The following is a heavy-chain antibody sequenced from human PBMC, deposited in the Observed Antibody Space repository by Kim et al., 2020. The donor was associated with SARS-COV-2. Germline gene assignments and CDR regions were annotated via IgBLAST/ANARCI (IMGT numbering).Heavy chain of an antibody. J-gene: IGHJ6*02. Sequence: ASVKVSCKASGYTFTSYYMHWVRQAPGQGLEWMGIINPSGGSTSYAQKFQGRVTMTRDTSTSTVYMELSSLRSEDTAVYYCLTGYGGNSYYYGMDVWGQGTTVTVSS. CDR2: INPSGGST. CDR1: GYTFTSYY. V-gene: IGHV1-46*01. D-gene: IGHD2-15*01. CDR3: LTGYGGNSYYYGMDV.